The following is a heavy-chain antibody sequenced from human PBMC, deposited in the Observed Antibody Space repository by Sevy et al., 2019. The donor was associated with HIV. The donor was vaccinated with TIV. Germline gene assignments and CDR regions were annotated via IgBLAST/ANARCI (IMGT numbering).Heavy chain of an antibody. Sequence: GGSLRLSCAASGFTFSNAWMTWVRQAPGKGLEWVGRIKRKSDGGTSDYAAPVQGRFTFSRDDSTNTVYLQMNSLRADDTCVYYCATGVYITGTSDYWGQGTLVTVSS. D-gene: IGHD1-20*01. J-gene: IGHJ4*02. V-gene: IGHV3-15*05. CDR3: ATGVYITGTSDY. CDR1: GFTFSNAW. CDR2: IKRKSDGGTS.